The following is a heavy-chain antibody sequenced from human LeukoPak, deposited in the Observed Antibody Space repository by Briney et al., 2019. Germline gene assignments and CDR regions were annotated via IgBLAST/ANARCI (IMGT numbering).Heavy chain of an antibody. V-gene: IGHV5-51*01. Sequence: NPGESLKISCKGSGFSFTNYWIGWVRQMPGKGLEWMGIIYPGDSGTRYSPSFQGQVTISADKSISTAYLQWSSLKASDTAMFYCARSLPSVVPTGNAFDIWGQGTMVTVSS. CDR3: ARSLPSVVPTGNAFDI. D-gene: IGHD1-14*01. CDR2: IYPGDSGT. CDR1: GFSFTNYW. J-gene: IGHJ3*02.